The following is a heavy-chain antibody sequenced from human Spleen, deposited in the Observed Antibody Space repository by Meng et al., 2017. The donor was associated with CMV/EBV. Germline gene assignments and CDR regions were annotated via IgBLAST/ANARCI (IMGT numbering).Heavy chain of an antibody. J-gene: IGHJ6*02. CDR3: ARDQETVGYCDSANCYTFYYGMDV. V-gene: IGHV3-7*01. Sequence: GGSLRLSCAASEFIFSNYGMSWVRQAPGKGLEWVANIKQDGSEKFYVDSVKGRFTISRDNAQKSLFLHMNSLRAEDTAVYYCARDQETVGYCDSANCYTFYYGMDVWGQGTTVTVSS. D-gene: IGHD2-2*02. CDR1: EFIFSNYG. CDR2: IKQDGSEK.